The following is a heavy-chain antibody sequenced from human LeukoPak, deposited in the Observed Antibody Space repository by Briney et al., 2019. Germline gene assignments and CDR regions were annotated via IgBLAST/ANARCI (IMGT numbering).Heavy chain of an antibody. CDR2: IDPDSGDT. J-gene: IGHJ4*02. D-gene: IGHD6-13*01. CDR1: GYTFTAYY. CDR3: GRDRIGVAGQDY. Sequence: GASVKVSCKASGYTFTAYYMHWARQAPGQGLEWMGWIDPDSGDTKYAQSFRGRVTMTTDTSISAVFMELSRLRSDDTAVYFCGRDRIGVAGQDYWGPGTLVIVSS. V-gene: IGHV1-2*02.